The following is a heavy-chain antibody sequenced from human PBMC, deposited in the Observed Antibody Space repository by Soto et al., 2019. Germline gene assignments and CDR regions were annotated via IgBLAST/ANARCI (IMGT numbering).Heavy chain of an antibody. V-gene: IGHV1-18*01. CDR1: GYTFTSSG. D-gene: IGHD1-20*01. Sequence: QVQLVQSGAEVKKPGASVKVSCKASGYTFTSSGISWVRQAPGQGLEWMGWISAYNGNKKYAQKVQGRVTMTTDTSTTTAYMEVRSLRSDDTAVYYCARDAAIGMNDYWGQGTLVTVSS. CDR3: ARDAAIGMNDY. J-gene: IGHJ4*02. CDR2: ISAYNGNK.